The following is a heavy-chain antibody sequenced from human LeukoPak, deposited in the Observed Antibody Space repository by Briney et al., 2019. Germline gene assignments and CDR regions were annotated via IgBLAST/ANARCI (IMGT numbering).Heavy chain of an antibody. Sequence: SETLSLTCAVYGGSFSGYYWSWIRQPPGKGLEWIGEINHSGSTNYNPSLKSRVTISVDTSKNQFSLKLSSVTAADTAVYYCARGKYSSSWYPRRWFDPWAQGTLVTVSS. CDR1: GGSFSGYY. CDR3: ARGKYSSSWYPRRWFDP. D-gene: IGHD6-13*01. J-gene: IGHJ5*02. CDR2: INHSGST. V-gene: IGHV4-34*01.